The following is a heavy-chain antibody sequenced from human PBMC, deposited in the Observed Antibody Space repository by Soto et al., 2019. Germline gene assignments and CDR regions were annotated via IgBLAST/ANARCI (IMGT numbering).Heavy chain of an antibody. Sequence: EVQLVESGGGLVQPGGSLRLSCAASGFTFNIYWMHWVRQAPGKGQVWVSRINSDESSTNYADSVKGRFTISRDNARNTLYLQMNSLRAEDTAVYYCARGFAPMDVWGKGTTVTVSS. CDR2: INSDESST. V-gene: IGHV3-74*01. CDR3: ARGFAPMDV. J-gene: IGHJ6*03. CDR1: GFTFNIYW. D-gene: IGHD3-10*01.